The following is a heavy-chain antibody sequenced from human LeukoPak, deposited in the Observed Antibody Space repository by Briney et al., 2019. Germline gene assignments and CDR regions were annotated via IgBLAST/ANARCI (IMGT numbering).Heavy chain of an antibody. CDR1: GFTVSSTY. V-gene: IGHV3-66*01. CDR2: IYSGGTT. CDR3: ARDLYDYGSY. J-gene: IGHJ4*02. Sequence: HPGGSLRLSCAASGFTVSSTYMSWVRQAPGKGLEWVSVIYSGGTTYYADSVKGRFTISRDNSKNTLYLHMNSLRTEDTAVYYCARDLYDYGSYWGQGTLVTVSS. D-gene: IGHD4/OR15-4a*01.